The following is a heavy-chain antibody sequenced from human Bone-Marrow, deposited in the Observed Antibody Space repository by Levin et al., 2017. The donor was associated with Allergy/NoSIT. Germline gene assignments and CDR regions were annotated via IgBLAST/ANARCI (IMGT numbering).Heavy chain of an antibody. J-gene: IGHJ4*02. V-gene: IGHV1-2*06. D-gene: IGHD6-6*01. CDR2: INPNSGGT. Sequence: GESLKISCKASGYTFTGYYMHWVRQAPGQGLEWMGRINPNSGGTDYAQKFQGRVTMTRDTSISTAYMELSRLGSDDTAVYYCAGTGSSLWHFDYWGQGTLVTVSS. CDR1: GYTFTGYY. CDR3: AGTGSSLWHFDY.